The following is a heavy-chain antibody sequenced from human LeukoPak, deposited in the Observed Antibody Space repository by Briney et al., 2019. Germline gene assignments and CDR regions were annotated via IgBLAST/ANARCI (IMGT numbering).Heavy chain of an antibody. CDR3: ARSRLHPIIFDY. D-gene: IGHD5-24*01. CDR1: GGSFNGYY. CDR2: INHSGST. J-gene: IGHJ4*02. Sequence: SETLSLTCAVYGGSFNGYYWSWIRQPPGKGLEWIGEINHSGSTNYNPSLKSRVTISVDTSKTQFSLKLSSVTAADTAVYYCARSRLHPIIFDYWGQGTLVTVSS. V-gene: IGHV4-34*01.